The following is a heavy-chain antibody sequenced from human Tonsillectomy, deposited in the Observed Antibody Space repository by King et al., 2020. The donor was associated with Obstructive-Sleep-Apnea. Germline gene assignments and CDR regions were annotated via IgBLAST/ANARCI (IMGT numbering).Heavy chain of an antibody. CDR3: ARDGDYGARGGDAFDI. J-gene: IGHJ3*02. D-gene: IGHD4/OR15-4a*01. V-gene: IGHV3-21*01. CDR2: ISSSSSYI. CDR1: GFTFSSYS. Sequence: QLVQSGGGLVKPGGSLRLSCAASGFTFSSYSMNWVRQAPGKGLEWVSSISSSSSYIYYADSVKGRFTISRDNAKNSLYLQMNRLRAEDTAVYYCARDGDYGARGGDAFDIWGQGTMVTVSS.